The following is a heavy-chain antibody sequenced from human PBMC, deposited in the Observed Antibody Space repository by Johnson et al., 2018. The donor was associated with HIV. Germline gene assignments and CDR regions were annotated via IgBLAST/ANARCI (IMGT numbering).Heavy chain of an antibody. Sequence: VQLVESGGGLIQPGGSLRLSCAASGFTVSSNYMSWVRQAPGKGLEWVSVIYSGGSKYYADSVKGRFIISRDSSKNTLYLQMDRLRAEDTATYYCARDQTYSFDIWGQGTMVTVSS. CDR2: IYSGGSK. J-gene: IGHJ3*02. D-gene: IGHD3-10*01. V-gene: IGHV3-53*01. CDR3: ARDQTYSFDI. CDR1: GFTVSSNY.